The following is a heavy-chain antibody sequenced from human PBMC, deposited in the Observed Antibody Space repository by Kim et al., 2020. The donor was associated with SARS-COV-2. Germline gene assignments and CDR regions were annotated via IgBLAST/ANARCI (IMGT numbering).Heavy chain of an antibody. CDR3: ARDLWGKEVDY. CDR1: GFSMSNNG. CDR2: INDDEGEK. Sequence: GGSLRLSCAATGFSMSNNGMSWVRQAPGKGLEWVANINDDEGEKDYADSVKGRFTISRDNAKNSLYLQMNSLRAEDTAVYYCARDLWGKEVDYWGQGTQV. V-gene: IGHV3-7*03. J-gene: IGHJ4*02. D-gene: IGHD7-27*01.